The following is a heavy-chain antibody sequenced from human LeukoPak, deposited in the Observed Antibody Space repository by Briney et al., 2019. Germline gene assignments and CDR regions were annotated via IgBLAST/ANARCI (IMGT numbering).Heavy chain of an antibody. Sequence: GASVKVSCKASGYTFTSYDINWVRQATGQGLEWMGWMNPHSGDTGYAQKFQGRVTMTRNTSIYTAYMELSSLRSEDAAVYYCVTYDTSASFDYWGQGTLVTVSS. CDR1: GYTFTSYD. D-gene: IGHD3-22*01. J-gene: IGHJ4*02. V-gene: IGHV1-8*01. CDR3: VTYDTSASFDY. CDR2: MNPHSGDT.